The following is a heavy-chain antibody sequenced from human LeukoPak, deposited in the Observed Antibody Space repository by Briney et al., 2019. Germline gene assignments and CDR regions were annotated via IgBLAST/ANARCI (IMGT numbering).Heavy chain of an antibody. Sequence: PSETLSLTCAVYGGSFSGYYWSWIRQPPGKGLEWIGEINHSGSTNYNPSLKSRVTISVDTSKNQFSLKLSSVTAADTAVYYSARGGAVAGTRLYDYWGQGTLVTVSS. V-gene: IGHV4-34*01. CDR2: INHSGST. D-gene: IGHD6-19*01. CDR1: GGSFSGYY. CDR3: ARGGAVAGTRLYDY. J-gene: IGHJ4*02.